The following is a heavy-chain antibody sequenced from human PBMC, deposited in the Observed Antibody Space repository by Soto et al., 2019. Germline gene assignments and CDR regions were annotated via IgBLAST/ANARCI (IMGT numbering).Heavy chain of an antibody. CDR1: GGSFSGYY. V-gene: IGHV4-34*01. D-gene: IGHD6-6*01. CDR3: ARRIAARPIKFDY. Sequence: SETLSLTCAVYGGSFSGYYWSWIRQPPGKGLEWIGEINHSGSTNYNPSLKSRVTISVDTSKNQFSLKLSSVTAADTAVYYCARRIAARPIKFDYWGQGTLVTSPQ. CDR2: INHSGST. J-gene: IGHJ4*02.